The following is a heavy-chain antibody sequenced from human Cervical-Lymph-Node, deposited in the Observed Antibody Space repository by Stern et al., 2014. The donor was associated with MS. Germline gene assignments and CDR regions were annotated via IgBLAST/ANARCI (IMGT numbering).Heavy chain of an antibody. J-gene: IGHJ5*02. D-gene: IGHD1-26*01. CDR2: TSYDGRTE. CDR1: GFIFSSYA. CDR3: ARGGGSWQLLCDIDL. V-gene: IGHV3-30*07. Sequence: VQLVQSGGGVVQPGRSLRLSSAASGFIFSSYAMHWVRQAPGKGLQWGAATSYDGRTEWYADSVKGRFTISRDNSKNTLYLQMNSLRVDDTAVYYCARGGGSWQLLCDIDLWGQGTLVTVSS.